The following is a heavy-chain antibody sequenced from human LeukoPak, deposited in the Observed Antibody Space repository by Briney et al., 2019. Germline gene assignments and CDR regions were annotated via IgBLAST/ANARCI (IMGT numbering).Heavy chain of an antibody. CDR2: IIPIFGTA. D-gene: IGHD4-17*01. Sequence: ASVKVSCKASGGTFSSYAISWVRQAPGQGLEWMGGIIPIFGTANYARKFQGRVTITADESTSTAYMELSSLRSEDTAVYYCAHGDSQHYYYYGMDVWGQGTTVTVSS. J-gene: IGHJ6*02. V-gene: IGHV1-69*13. CDR3: AHGDSQHYYYYGMDV. CDR1: GGTFSSYA.